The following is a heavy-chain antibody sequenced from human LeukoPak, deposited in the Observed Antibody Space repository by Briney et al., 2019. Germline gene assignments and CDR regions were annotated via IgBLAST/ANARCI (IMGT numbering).Heavy chain of an antibody. CDR1: GGTFSSYA. D-gene: IGHD4-17*01. CDR3: AILLDVTTVRYYFDY. V-gene: IGHV1-69*13. J-gene: IGHJ4*02. Sequence: ASVKVSCKASGGTFSSYAISWVRQAPGQGLEWMGGIIPIFGTANYAQKFQGRVTITADESTSTAYMELSSLRSEDTAVYYCAILLDVTTVRYYFDYWGQGALVTVSS. CDR2: IIPIFGTA.